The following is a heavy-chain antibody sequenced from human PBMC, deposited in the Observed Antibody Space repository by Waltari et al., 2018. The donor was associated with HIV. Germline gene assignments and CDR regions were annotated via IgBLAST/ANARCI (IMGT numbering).Heavy chain of an antibody. V-gene: IGHV3-53*02. CDR3: ARGSEYSGYADAFDI. J-gene: IGHJ3*02. CDR1: EFTVSSDY. CDR2: IYSGGST. D-gene: IGHD5-12*01. Sequence: EVQLVETGGGLIQPGGSLRLSCAASEFTVSSDYMSWVRQAPGKGLGLVSFIYSGGSTYYADSVKGRFTISRDNSKNTLYLQMNSLRAEDTAIYYCARGSEYSGYADAFDIWGQGTMVTVSS.